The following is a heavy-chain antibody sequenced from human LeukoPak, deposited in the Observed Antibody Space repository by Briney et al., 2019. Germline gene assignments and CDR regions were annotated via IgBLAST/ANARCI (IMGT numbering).Heavy chain of an antibody. CDR1: GGSFSGYY. Sequence: SETLSLTCAASGGSFSGYYWSWIRQPPGKGLEWIGEVNHGGSTNYSPSLKSRVTISLDTSKNQCSLKLTSVTAADTAVYYCTRGYGSGSYSYYFDFWGQRTLVTVSS. J-gene: IGHJ4*02. V-gene: IGHV4-34*01. CDR3: TRGYGSGSYSYYFDF. CDR2: VNHGGST. D-gene: IGHD3-10*01.